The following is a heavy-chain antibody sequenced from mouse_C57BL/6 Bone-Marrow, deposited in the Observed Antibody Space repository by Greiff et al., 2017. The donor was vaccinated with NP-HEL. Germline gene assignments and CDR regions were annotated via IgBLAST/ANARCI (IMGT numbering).Heavy chain of an antibody. Sequence: EVQLQESGTVLARPGASVKMSCKTSGYTFTSYWMHWVKQRPGQGLEWIGAIYPGNSDTSYNQKFKGKAKLTAVTSASTAYMELSSLTNEDSAVYYCTNDYGSSYAMDYWGQGTSVTVSS. CDR2: IYPGNSDT. J-gene: IGHJ4*01. CDR1: GYTFTSYW. D-gene: IGHD1-1*01. CDR3: TNDYGSSYAMDY. V-gene: IGHV1-5*01.